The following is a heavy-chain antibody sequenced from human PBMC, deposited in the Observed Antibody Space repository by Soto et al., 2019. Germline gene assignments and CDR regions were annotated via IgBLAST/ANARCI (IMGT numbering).Heavy chain of an antibody. CDR3: ARERLAARPLHYYGMDV. D-gene: IGHD6-6*01. V-gene: IGHV4-31*03. CDR1: GGSISSGGYY. J-gene: IGHJ6*02. Sequence: SETLSLTCTVSGGSISSGGYYWSWIRQHPGKGLEWIGYTYYSGSTYYNPSLKSRVTISVDTSKNQFSLKLSSVTAADTAVYYCARERLAARPLHYYGMDVWGQGTTVTVS. CDR2: TYYSGST.